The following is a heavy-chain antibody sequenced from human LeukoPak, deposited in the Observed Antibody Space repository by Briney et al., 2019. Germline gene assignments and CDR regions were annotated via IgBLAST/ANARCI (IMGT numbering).Heavy chain of an antibody. D-gene: IGHD1-26*01. V-gene: IGHV3-7*03. J-gene: IGHJ4*02. CDR1: GFTFSSYA. Sequence: GGSLRLSCAASGFTFSSYAMSWVRQAPGKGLEWVANIKQDGSEKYYVDSVKGRFTISRDNAKNSMYQQMNSLRVEDTAVYYCATGGNLVGAKGFDYWGQGTLVTVSS. CDR3: ATGGNLVGAKGFDY. CDR2: IKQDGSEK.